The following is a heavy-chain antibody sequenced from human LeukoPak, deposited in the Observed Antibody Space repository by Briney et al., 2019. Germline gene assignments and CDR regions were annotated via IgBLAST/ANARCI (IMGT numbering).Heavy chain of an antibody. CDR3: AKDSPHDAFDI. CDR2: ISYDGSNK. CDR1: GFTFSSYG. V-gene: IGHV3-30*18. Sequence: GRSLRLSCAASGFTFSSYGMHWVRQAPGKGLEWVAVISYDGSNKYYADSVKGRFTISRDNSKYTLYLQMNSLRAEDTAVYYCAKDSPHDAFDIWGQGTMVTVSS. J-gene: IGHJ3*02.